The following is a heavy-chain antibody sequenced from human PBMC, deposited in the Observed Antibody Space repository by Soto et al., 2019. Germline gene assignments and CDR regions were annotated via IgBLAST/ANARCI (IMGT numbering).Heavy chain of an antibody. CDR1: GFSLSTSGMC. V-gene: IGHV2-70*01. CDR3: ARMTGTYYYYGMDV. CDR2: IDWDDDK. J-gene: IGHJ6*02. D-gene: IGHD1-7*01. Sequence: SGPTLVNPTQTLTLTCTFSGFSLSTSGMCVSWIRQPPGKALEWLALIDWDDDKYYSTSLKTRLTISKDTSKNQVVLTMTNMDPVDTATYYCARMTGTYYYYGMDVWGQGTTVTVSS.